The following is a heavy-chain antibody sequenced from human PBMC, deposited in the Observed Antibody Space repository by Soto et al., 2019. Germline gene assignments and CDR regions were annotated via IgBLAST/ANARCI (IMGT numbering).Heavy chain of an antibody. CDR2: IYHSGST. CDR3: ARVVGGDYYGMEV. Sequence: QVQLQESGPGLVKPSGTLSLTGAVSGGSISSSNWWSWVRQHPGKGLEWIGEIYHSGSTNYNPSLKSRVTIAVDKSKNQFSLQRSWVTAADTAVYYCARVVGGDYYGMEVWGQGTTVTVSS. D-gene: IGHD2-2*01. J-gene: IGHJ6*02. V-gene: IGHV4-4*02. CDR1: GGSISSSNW.